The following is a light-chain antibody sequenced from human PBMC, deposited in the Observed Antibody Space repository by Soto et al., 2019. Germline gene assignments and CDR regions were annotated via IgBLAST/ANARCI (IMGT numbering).Light chain of an antibody. Sequence: EIVWTQSPFTLSLSPVERSTVSVMASQSVISSYLAWYQHKPGQAPRLLIYGASSRATGLPDRFSASGSGTDFPLTISRVEPEAFAVYYCQQYGSSPPITFGQGTRLEI. CDR1: QSVISSY. J-gene: IGKJ5*01. V-gene: IGKV3-20*01. CDR2: GAS. CDR3: QQYGSSPPIT.